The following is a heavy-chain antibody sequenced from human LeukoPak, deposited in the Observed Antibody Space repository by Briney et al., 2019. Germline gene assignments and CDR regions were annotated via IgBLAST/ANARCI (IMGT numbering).Heavy chain of an antibody. Sequence: SETLSLTCTVSGGPISSYYWSWIRQPPGKGLEWIGYIYYSGSTNYNPSLKSRVTISVDTSKNQFSLKLSSVTAADTAVYYCARDFRRWGQGTLVTVSS. CDR3: ARDFRR. CDR1: GGPISSYY. J-gene: IGHJ4*02. CDR2: IYYSGST. V-gene: IGHV4-59*01.